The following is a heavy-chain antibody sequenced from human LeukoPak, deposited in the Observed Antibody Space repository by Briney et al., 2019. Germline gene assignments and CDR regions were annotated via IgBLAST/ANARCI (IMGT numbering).Heavy chain of an antibody. Sequence: GGSLRLPCAADGFTASSNFMSWVRQAQGKRLEWVSVIYKDGTTYHADSVKGRFTISRDNSKNTVYLQMNRLRGEDTAVYYCARAPYSSDWVAERDYWGQGTLVTVSS. CDR3: ARAPYSSDWVAERDY. CDR1: GFTASSNF. V-gene: IGHV3-66*01. CDR2: IYKDGTT. D-gene: IGHD6-25*01. J-gene: IGHJ4*02.